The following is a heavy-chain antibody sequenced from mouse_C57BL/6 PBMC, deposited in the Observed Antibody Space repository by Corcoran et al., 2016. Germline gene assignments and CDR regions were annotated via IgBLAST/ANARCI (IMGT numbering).Heavy chain of an antibody. CDR2: INTYSGVP. J-gene: IGHJ2*01. D-gene: IGHD1-1*01. CDR1: GYTFTTYG. CDR3: ARGLRYPLDY. Sequence: QMQLVQSGPELKKPGETVKISCKASGYTFTTYGMSWVKQAPGKGLKWMGWINTYSGVPTYADDFKGRFAFSLETSASTAYLQINNLKNEDTATYFCARGLRYPLDYWGQGTTLTVSS. V-gene: IGHV9-3*01.